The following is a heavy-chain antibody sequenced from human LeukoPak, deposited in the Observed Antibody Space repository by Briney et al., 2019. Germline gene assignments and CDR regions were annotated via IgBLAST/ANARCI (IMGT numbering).Heavy chain of an antibody. Sequence: SVKVSCKASGGTFSSYAISWVRQAPGQGLEWMGGIIPIFGTANYAQKFQGGVTITTDESTSTAYMELSSLRSEDTAVYYCARGPVVTNWFDPWGQGTLVTVSS. CDR2: IIPIFGTA. D-gene: IGHD3-22*01. J-gene: IGHJ5*02. CDR1: GGTFSSYA. V-gene: IGHV1-69*05. CDR3: ARGPVVTNWFDP.